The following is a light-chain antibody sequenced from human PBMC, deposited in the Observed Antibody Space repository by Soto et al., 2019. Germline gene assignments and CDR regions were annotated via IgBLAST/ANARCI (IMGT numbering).Light chain of an antibody. V-gene: IGLV2-8*01. J-gene: IGLJ2*01. CDR3: SSFAGSFVV. CDR2: EVS. CDR1: SSDVGEENY. Sequence: QSALTQPPSASGSPGQSVTITCSGTSSDVGEENYVSWYQQHPGKVPKLILYEVSKRPSGVPERFSGSRSGITASLTVSGLQAEDEADYYCSSFAGSFVVFGGGTKLTVL.